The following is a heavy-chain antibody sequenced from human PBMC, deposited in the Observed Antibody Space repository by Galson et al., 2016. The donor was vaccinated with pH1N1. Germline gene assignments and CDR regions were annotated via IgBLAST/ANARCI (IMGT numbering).Heavy chain of an antibody. CDR3: SHSVGNSVTTQKPFDY. V-gene: IGHV2-5*02. CDR1: GFSLRSRGVG. Sequence: PALVKPTQTLTLTCSFSGFSLRSRGVGVGWVRQSPGKAPQWLALIYWDGNYHYSPSLKTRLTITKDTTRNRVVLTMTNMAPVDTATSYWSHSVGNSVTTQKPFDYWGQGTLVTVSS. D-gene: IGHD4-17*01. J-gene: IGHJ4*02. CDR2: IYWDGNY.